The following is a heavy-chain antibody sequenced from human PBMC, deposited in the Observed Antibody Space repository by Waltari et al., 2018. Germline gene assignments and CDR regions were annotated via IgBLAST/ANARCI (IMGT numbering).Heavy chain of an antibody. CDR3: ARGSTGYVRVWDC. J-gene: IGHJ4*02. Sequence: EVQLMESGGGLVQPGGSLRLSCAASGFSFSAYWMTWVRQAPGKGLEWVANIKDDGSATYHVDSVNGRCTISRDNAKNSLYLQMNDVSAEDTAIYYCARGSTGYVRVWDCWGQGTVVTVSS. D-gene: IGHD2-2*01. CDR2: IKDDGSAT. CDR1: GFSFSAYW. V-gene: IGHV3-7*03.